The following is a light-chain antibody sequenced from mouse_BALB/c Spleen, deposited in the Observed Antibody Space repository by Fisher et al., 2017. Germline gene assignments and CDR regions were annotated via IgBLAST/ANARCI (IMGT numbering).Light chain of an antibody. Sequence: IVLTQTPALMSASPGEKVTISCSASSSVSYMYWYQQKPGSSPRLLIYDTSNLASGVPVRFSGSGSGTSYSLTISRMEAEDAATYYCQQWSSYPPTFGGGTKLEIK. V-gene: IGKV4-55*01. CDR3: QQWSSYPPT. J-gene: IGKJ2*01. CDR2: DTS. CDR1: SSVSY.